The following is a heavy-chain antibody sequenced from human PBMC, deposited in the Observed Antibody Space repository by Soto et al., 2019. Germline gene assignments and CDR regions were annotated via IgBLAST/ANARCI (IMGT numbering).Heavy chain of an antibody. J-gene: IGHJ5*02. CDR1: GYTLTSYY. CDR2: INPSGGST. V-gene: IGHV1-46*01. CDR3: ASALGDYGSGSYGNWFDP. D-gene: IGHD3-10*01. Sequence: ASVKVSCKASGYTLTSYYMHWVRQAPGQGLEWMGIINPSGGSTSYAQKFQGRVTMTRDTSTSTVYMELSSLRSEDTAVYYCASALGDYGSGSYGNWFDPRGQRTLVTVSS.